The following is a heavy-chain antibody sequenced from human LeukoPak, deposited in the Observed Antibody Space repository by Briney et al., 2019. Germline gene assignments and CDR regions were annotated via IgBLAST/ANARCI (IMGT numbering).Heavy chain of an antibody. Sequence: PGRSLRLSCAASGFTFSSYAMHWVRQAPGKGLEWVAVISYDGSNKYYADSVKGRFTISRDNSKNTLYLQMNSLRAEDTAVYYCARDISDSSGYNNWFDPWGQGTLVTVSS. CDR1: GFTFSSYA. D-gene: IGHD3-22*01. V-gene: IGHV3-30-3*01. J-gene: IGHJ5*02. CDR2: ISYDGSNK. CDR3: ARDISDSSGYNNWFDP.